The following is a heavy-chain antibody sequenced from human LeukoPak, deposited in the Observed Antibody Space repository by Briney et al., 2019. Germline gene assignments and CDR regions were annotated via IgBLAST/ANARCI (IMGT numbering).Heavy chain of an antibody. Sequence: PSETLSLTCAVSGASISSNWWSWVRQPPGKGLEWIAEIHHSGSTNYNPSLKSRVTISVDKSKNQFSLKLTSVTAADTAVYYCARTRSNCYSFRAFDFWGPGTLVTVSS. CDR2: IHHSGST. V-gene: IGHV4-4*02. D-gene: IGHD2-2*02. CDR1: GASISSNW. J-gene: IGHJ3*01. CDR3: ARTRSNCYSFRAFDF.